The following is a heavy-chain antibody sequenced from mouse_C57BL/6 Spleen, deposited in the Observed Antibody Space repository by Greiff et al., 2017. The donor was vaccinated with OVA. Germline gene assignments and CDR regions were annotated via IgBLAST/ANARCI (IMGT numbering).Heavy chain of an antibody. CDR2: ISDGGSYT. J-gene: IGHJ4*01. D-gene: IGHD1-1*01. Sequence: EVQVVESGGGLVKPGGSLKLSCAASGFTFSSYAMSWVRQTPEKRLEWVATISDGGSYTYYPDNVKGRFTISRDNAKNNLYLQMSHLKSEDTAMYYCARILRRDYAMDYWGQGTSVTVSS. CDR3: ARILRRDYAMDY. CDR1: GFTFSSYA. V-gene: IGHV5-4*01.